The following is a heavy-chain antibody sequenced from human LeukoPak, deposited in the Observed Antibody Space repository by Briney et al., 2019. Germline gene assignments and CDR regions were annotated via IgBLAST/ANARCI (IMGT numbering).Heavy chain of an antibody. CDR3: ARAGLGSGNYYPDGFDI. J-gene: IGHJ3*02. V-gene: IGHV4-39*02. CDR2: IYYSGSS. CDR1: GGSISSSSSY. D-gene: IGHD3-10*01. Sequence: SETLSLTCTVSGGSISSSSSYWGWIRQPPGKGLESIVTIYYSGSSYYDSFLKSRVTMSVDTSKNQFSLKLTSVTAADTAVYYCARAGLGSGNYYPDGFDIWGQGTMVTVSS.